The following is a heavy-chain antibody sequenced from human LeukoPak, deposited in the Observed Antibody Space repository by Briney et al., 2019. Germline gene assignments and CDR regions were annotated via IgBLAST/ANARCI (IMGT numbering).Heavy chain of an antibody. CDR2: IKTAGGTP. J-gene: IGHJ4*02. CDR1: GFTFSDAS. D-gene: IGHD2-2*01. V-gene: IGHV3-15*01. CDR3: QGVPAG. Sequence: GGSLRLSCAASGFTFSDASMSGVRQAPGKGLEWVGLIKTAGGTPDYAAPVKGRFTISRDDSKNTLYLQMNSLKVEDTAVYFCQGVPAGWGQGTLVTVSS.